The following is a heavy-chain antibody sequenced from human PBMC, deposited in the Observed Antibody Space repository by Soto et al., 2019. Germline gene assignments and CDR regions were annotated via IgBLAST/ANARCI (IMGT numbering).Heavy chain of an antibody. Sequence: SVKVSCKASGGTFSSYAISWVRQAPGQGLEWMGGIIPIFGTANYAQKFQGRVTITADESTSTAYMELSRLRSDDTAVYYCGRGGGGAAYTKNGFDPWGQGTLVTVSS. CDR1: GGTFSSYA. V-gene: IGHV1-69*13. D-gene: IGHD6-13*01. CDR3: GRGGGGAAYTKNGFDP. J-gene: IGHJ5*02. CDR2: IIPIFGTA.